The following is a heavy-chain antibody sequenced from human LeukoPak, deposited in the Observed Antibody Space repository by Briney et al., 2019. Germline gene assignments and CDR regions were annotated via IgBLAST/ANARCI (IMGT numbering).Heavy chain of an antibody. D-gene: IGHD6-19*01. CDR3: ARGSSGWSQGVDY. CDR1: GFTLSNSA. Sequence: GGSLRLSCAASGFTLSNSAMHWVRQAPGKGLEWLAIQTFDGRNQYYADSVKGRFTISRDKSENTLYLQMNSLRADDTAVYYCARGSSGWSQGVDYWGQGTLVTVSS. V-gene: IGHV3-30*04. J-gene: IGHJ4*02. CDR2: QTFDGRNQ.